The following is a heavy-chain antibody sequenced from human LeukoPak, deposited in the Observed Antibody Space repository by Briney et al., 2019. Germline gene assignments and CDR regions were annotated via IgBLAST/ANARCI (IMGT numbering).Heavy chain of an antibody. D-gene: IGHD4-23*01. CDR2: INPNSGGT. CDR3: ARGKDIYYYYMDV. J-gene: IGHJ6*03. CDR1: GYTFTGYY. Sequence: ASVKVSCKASGYTFTGYYMHWVRQAPGQGLEWMGWINPNSGGTNYAQKFQGRVTMTRDTSISTAYMEPSRLRSDDTAVYYCARGKDIYYYYMDVWGKGTTVTVSS. V-gene: IGHV1-2*02.